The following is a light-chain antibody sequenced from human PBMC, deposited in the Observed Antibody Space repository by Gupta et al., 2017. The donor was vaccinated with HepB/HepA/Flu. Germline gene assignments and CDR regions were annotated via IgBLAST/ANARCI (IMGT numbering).Light chain of an antibody. CDR2: NKN. CDR3: AAWEDSQIRV. J-gene: IGLJ3*02. V-gene: IGLV1-44*01. CDR1: SANSGSRN. Sequence: HSVLTQPPSASGTPGQTVTISSSGASANSGSRNVNWYQQPPATAPRLLINNKNQRPAGVPDRFSGSKSGTSASPAISGLQAEDEGDYYCAAWEDSQIRVFGGGTKLTVL.